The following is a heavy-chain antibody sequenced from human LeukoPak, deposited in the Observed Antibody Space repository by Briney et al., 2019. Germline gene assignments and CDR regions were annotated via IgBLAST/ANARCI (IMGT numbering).Heavy chain of an antibody. J-gene: IGHJ3*02. CDR2: IYYSGST. CDR3: ARVRWGSHYSPRVHDAFDI. D-gene: IGHD1-26*01. CDR1: GGSISSYY. V-gene: IGHV4-59*01. Sequence: SETLSLTCTVSGGSISSYYWSWIRQPPGKGLEWIGYIYYSGSTNYNPSLKSRVTISVDTSKNQFSLKLSSVTAADTAVYYCARVRWGSHYSPRVHDAFDIWGQGTMVTVSS.